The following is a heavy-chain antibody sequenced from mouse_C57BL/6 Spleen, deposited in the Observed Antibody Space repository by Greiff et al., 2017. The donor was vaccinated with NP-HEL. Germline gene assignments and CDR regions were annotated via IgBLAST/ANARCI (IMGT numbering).Heavy chain of an antibody. V-gene: IGHV1-80*01. Sequence: QVQLKESGAELVKPGASVKISCKASGYAFSSYWMNWVKQRPGKGLEWIGQIYPGDGDTNYNGKFKGKATLTADKSSSTAYMQLSSLTSEDSAVYFCARGEGGLLWYFDVWGTGTTVTVSS. J-gene: IGHJ1*03. CDR2: IYPGDGDT. CDR1: GYAFSSYW. CDR3: ARGEGGLLWYFDV. D-gene: IGHD2-3*01.